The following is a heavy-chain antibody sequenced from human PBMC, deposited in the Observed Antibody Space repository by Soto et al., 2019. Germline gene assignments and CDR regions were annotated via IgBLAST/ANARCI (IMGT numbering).Heavy chain of an antibody. Sequence: EVQLVESGGGLVQPGGSLRLSCAASGFTFSSYSMNWVRQAPGKGLEWVSYISSSSSTIYYADSVKGRFTIYRDNAKNSLYLQMNSLRDADTAVYYCARDGGSLGYWGQGTLVTVSS. CDR3: ARDGGSLGY. CDR2: ISSSSSTI. V-gene: IGHV3-48*02. D-gene: IGHD1-26*01. J-gene: IGHJ4*02. CDR1: GFTFSSYS.